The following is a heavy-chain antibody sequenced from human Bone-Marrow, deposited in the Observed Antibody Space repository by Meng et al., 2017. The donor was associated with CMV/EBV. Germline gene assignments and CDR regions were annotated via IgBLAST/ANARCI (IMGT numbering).Heavy chain of an antibody. J-gene: IGHJ4*02. CDR2: ISGSGGST. D-gene: IGHD3-3*01. CDR1: GFTFSSYA. Sequence: GGSLRLSCAASGFTFSSYAMSWVRQAPGKGLEWVSAISGSGGSTYYADSVKGRFTISRDNSKNTLYLQMNSLRAEDTAVYYCARLGYYDFWSGYYLDYWGQGTLVTVSS. CDR3: ARLGYYDFWSGYYLDY. V-gene: IGHV3-23*01.